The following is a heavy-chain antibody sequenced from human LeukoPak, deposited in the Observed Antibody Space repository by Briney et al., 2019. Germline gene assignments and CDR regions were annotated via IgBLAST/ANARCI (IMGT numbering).Heavy chain of an antibody. V-gene: IGHV5-51*01. CDR1: GYSFTSYW. CDR3: ASLTGGFCSGDSCYVFFDY. J-gene: IGHJ4*02. CDR2: IYPGDSDT. Sequence: GESLKISCKGSGYSFTSYWIGWVRQMPGKGLECMGIIYPGDSDTRYTPSFQGQVTISADKSTSTAYLQWSSLKASDTAKYFCASLTGGFCSGDSCYVFFDYWGQGTLVTVSS. D-gene: IGHD2-15*01.